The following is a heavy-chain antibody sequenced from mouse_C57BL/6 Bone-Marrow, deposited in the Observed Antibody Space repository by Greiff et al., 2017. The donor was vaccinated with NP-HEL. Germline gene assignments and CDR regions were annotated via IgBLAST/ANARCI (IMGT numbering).Heavy chain of an antibody. V-gene: IGHV3-6*01. CDR2: ISYDGSN. D-gene: IGHD2-5*01. CDR1: GYSITSGYY. J-gene: IGHJ4*01. Sequence: EVQLQESGPGLVKPSQSLSLTCSVTGYSITSGYYWNWIRQFPGNKLEWMGYISYDGSNNYNPSLKNRISITRDTSKNQFFLKLNSVTTEDTATYYCASYYSNYVAMDYWGQGTSVTVSS. CDR3: ASYYSNYVAMDY.